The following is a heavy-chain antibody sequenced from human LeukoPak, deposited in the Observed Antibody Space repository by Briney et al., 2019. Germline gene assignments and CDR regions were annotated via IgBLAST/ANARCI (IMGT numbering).Heavy chain of an antibody. Sequence: ASVKVSCKASGYTFTSNHINWVRQATGQGLEWMGWMNPNSGNTGYAQKFQGRVTMTRNTSISTAYMELSSLRSEDTAVYYCARASGGKGSHHVQAGRLVYWGQGTLVTVSS. CDR2: MNPNSGNT. CDR3: ARASGGKGSHHVQAGRLVY. D-gene: IGHD2-2*01. CDR1: GYTFTSNH. J-gene: IGHJ4*02. V-gene: IGHV1-8*01.